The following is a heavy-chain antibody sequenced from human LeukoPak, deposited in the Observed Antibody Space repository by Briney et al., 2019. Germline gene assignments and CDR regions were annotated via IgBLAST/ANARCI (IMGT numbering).Heavy chain of an antibody. CDR3: VKEASRAYFDY. CDR2: MSGSGGHT. Sequence: PGGSLRLSCAASGFTFSSSAMSWVRQAPGKGLEWVSAMSGSGGHTYYADSVKGRLTISRDNSKNTLYLQMSSLRVEDTAVYYCVKEASRAYFDYWGRGTLVTVSS. CDR1: GFTFSSSA. J-gene: IGHJ4*02. V-gene: IGHV3-23*01.